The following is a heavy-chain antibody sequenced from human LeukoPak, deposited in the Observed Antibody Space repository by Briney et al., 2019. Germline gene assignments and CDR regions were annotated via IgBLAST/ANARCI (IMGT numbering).Heavy chain of an antibody. CDR2: ISSGTGYI. V-gene: IGHV3-21*01. Sequence: GGSLRLSCAASGFTFSSFGMNWVRQAPGKGLEWVSSISSGTGYIYYADLVKGRFTISRDNAKTSLYLQMNSLRAEDTATYYCARATRWFDYWGQGTLVTVSA. CDR1: GFTFSSFG. CDR3: ARATRWFDY. D-gene: IGHD2-2*01. J-gene: IGHJ4*02.